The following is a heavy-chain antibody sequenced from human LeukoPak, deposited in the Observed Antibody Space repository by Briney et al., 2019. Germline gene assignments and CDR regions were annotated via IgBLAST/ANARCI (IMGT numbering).Heavy chain of an antibody. Sequence: GGSLQISCQGSGYNFTSYWIGWVRQVPGKGVEWMGIIYPGDSHTRYSPSFQGQVTISADKSISTAYLQWSSLKASDTAMYYCARSLDQTRVDYWGQGTLVTVSS. D-gene: IGHD1/OR15-1a*01. CDR1: GYNFTSYW. V-gene: IGHV5-51*01. CDR2: IYPGDSHT. J-gene: IGHJ4*02. CDR3: ARSLDQTRVDY.